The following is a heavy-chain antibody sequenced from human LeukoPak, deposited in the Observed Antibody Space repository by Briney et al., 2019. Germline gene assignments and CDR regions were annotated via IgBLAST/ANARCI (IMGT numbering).Heavy chain of an antibody. D-gene: IGHD1-14*01. CDR3: ARDAGQNWFDP. V-gene: IGHV1-18*01. CDR2: ISAYNDNT. J-gene: IGHJ5*02. CDR1: GYTFPSYG. Sequence: GASVTVSFKASGYTFPSYGIRWVRQAPGQGLAWMGWISAYNDNTNKPQKLQGRVTMTTDTSTTTAYMELRSLRSDDTAVYYCARDAGQNWFDPWGQGTLVTVSS.